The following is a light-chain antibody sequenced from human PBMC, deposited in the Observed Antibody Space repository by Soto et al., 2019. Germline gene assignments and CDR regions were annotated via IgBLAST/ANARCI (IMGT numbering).Light chain of an antibody. J-gene: IGKJ5*01. CDR3: QQYNNWPLT. CDR1: QSVSSN. V-gene: IGKV3-15*01. Sequence: DIVMTQSPATLSVSPGERATLSCRASQSVSSNLAWYQQKPGQVPRLIIYGASTRATGVPARFTGSGSGTECTLTFSSLQSEDVAVYYCQQYNNWPLTFGQGTRLEIK. CDR2: GAS.